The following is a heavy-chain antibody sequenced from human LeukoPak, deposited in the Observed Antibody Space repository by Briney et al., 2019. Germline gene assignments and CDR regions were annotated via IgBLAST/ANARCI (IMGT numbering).Heavy chain of an antibody. D-gene: IGHD4-17*01. J-gene: IGHJ6*04. CDR3: ARRLTTVTTHYYYYYGMDV. V-gene: IGHV4-34*01. CDR2: INHSGST. CDR1: GVSFSGYY. Sequence: PSETLSLTCAVYGVSFSGYYWSWVRQPPGKGLEWVGEINHSGSTNYNPSLKRRVTISVDTSKNQFSLELSSVTAADTAVYYCARRLTTVTTHYYYYYGMDVWGEGNTVTVSS.